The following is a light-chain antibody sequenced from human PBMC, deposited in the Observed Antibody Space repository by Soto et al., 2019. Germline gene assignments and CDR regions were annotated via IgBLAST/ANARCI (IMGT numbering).Light chain of an antibody. CDR2: DAS. CDR3: QQRGNWPRT. Sequence: EIVLRQSPATLSLSPGERATLSCRASQSVSSNLAWYQQKPGQAPRLLIYDASNRATGIPARFSGSGSGTDFTLTISSLEPEDFAVYYCQQRGNWPRTFGQGTKLEIK. J-gene: IGKJ2*01. V-gene: IGKV3-11*01. CDR1: QSVSSN.